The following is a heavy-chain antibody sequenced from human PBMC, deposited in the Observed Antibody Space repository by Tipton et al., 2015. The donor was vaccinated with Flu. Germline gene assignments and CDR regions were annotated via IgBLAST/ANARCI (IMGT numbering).Heavy chain of an antibody. CDR1: GYSFTNYW. CDR3: VRHPYCTDGVCPPGYWYFDL. CDR2: IYPDDSDT. D-gene: IGHD2-8*01. Sequence: VQLVQSGAEVRKPGESLKIPCKGSGYSFTNYWIGWVRQMPGKGLEWMGIIYPDDSDTRYSPSFQGQVTISVDNSISTIYLQWSSRKDSDTAMYYGVRHPYCTDGVCPPGYWYFDLWGRGTLFTVSS. J-gene: IGHJ2*01. V-gene: IGHV5-51*01.